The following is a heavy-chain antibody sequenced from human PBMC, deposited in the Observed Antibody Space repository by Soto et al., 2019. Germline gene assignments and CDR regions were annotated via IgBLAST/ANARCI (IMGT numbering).Heavy chain of an antibody. J-gene: IGHJ6*02. CDR2: IYPGDSET. CDR3: ARPGKVGPAAHYYGMDV. CDR1: GYSFTSYW. D-gene: IGHD2-2*01. Sequence: PGESLKISCKGSGYSFTSYWIGWVRQMPGKGLEWMGIIYPGDSETRYSPSFQGQVTISADKSISTAYLQWSSLKASDTAMYYCARPGKVGPAAHYYGMDVWGQGTTVTVSS. V-gene: IGHV5-51*01.